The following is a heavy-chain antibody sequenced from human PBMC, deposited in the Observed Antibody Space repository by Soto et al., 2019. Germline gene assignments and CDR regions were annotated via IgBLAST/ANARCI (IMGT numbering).Heavy chain of an antibody. CDR3: ARHQNDYIWGSYRPSDYYMDV. J-gene: IGHJ6*03. V-gene: IGHV4-59*08. D-gene: IGHD3-16*02. CDR1: GGSISSYY. Sequence: QVQLQESGPGLVKPSETLSLTCTVSGGSISSYYWSWIRQPPGKGLEWIGYIYYSGRTNYNPSLRSRVTISVDTSKNQFSLKLSSVTAADTAVYYCARHQNDYIWGSYRPSDYYMDVWGKGTTVTVSS. CDR2: IYYSGRT.